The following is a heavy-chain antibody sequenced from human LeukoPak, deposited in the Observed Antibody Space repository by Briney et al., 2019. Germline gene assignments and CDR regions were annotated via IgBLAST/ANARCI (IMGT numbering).Heavy chain of an antibody. J-gene: IGHJ4*02. CDR3: AKSEGSEITCFDY. D-gene: IGHD1-14*01. Sequence: GGSLRLSFAAPGFTFSSYAMSWVRQAPGKGLVWVSGISGSGDTYYGDSAKGRFTISRDNSKNTLYLQMNSLRAEDTAVYYCAKSEGSEITCFDYWGQGTLVTVSS. V-gene: IGHV3-23*01. CDR1: GFTFSSYA. CDR2: ISGSGDT.